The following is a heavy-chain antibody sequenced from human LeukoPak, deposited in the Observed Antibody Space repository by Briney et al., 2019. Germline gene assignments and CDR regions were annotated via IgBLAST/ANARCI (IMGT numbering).Heavy chain of an antibody. CDR1: GFTFSSYG. CDR3: ARESKRDFWSGPKYNWFDP. CDR2: IRYDGSNK. V-gene: IGHV3-30*02. D-gene: IGHD3-3*01. J-gene: IGHJ5*02. Sequence: GGSLRLSCAASGFTFSSYGMHWVRQAPGKGLEWVAFIRYDGSNKYYADSVKGRFTISRDNSKNTLYLQMNSLRAEGTAVYYCARESKRDFWSGPKYNWFDPWGQGTLVTVSS.